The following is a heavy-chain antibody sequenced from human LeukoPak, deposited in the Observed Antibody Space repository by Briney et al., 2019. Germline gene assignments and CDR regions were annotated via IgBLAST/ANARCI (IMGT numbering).Heavy chain of an antibody. CDR2: ISGSGVST. J-gene: IGHJ5*02. CDR1: GFTFSSYA. D-gene: IGHD6-19*01. CDR3: AKGASSGWLLYWFDP. Sequence: GGSLRLSCAASGFTFSSYAMTWVRQALGRGLEWVSGISGSGVSTYYADSVKGRFTISRDNSKNTLYLQINSLRAEDTAIYYCAKGASSGWLLYWFDPWGQGTLVTVSS. V-gene: IGHV3-23*01.